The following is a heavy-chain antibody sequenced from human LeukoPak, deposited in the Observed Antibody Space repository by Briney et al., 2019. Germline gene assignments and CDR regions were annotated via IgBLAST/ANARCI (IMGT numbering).Heavy chain of an antibody. CDR2: ISGSGNRT. CDR3: AKGEDIAVAGGFDY. J-gene: IGHJ4*02. Sequence: GGSLRLSCAASGFTFSSYAMSWVRQAPGKGLEWVSSISGSGNRTYYADSVKGRFTISRDNSKNTLYLQMNSLRAEDTAVYYCAKGEDIAVAGGFDYWGQGTLVTVSS. D-gene: IGHD6-19*01. V-gene: IGHV3-23*01. CDR1: GFTFSSYA.